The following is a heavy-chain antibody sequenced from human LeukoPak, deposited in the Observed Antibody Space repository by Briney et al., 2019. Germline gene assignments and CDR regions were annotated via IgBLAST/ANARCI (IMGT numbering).Heavy chain of an antibody. CDR2: INPSGGST. V-gene: IGHV1-46*01. CDR1: GYTFTSYY. J-gene: IGHJ3*02. D-gene: IGHD6-19*01. Sequence: ASVKVSCKASGYTFTSYYMHWVRQAPGQGLEWMGIINPSGGSTSYAQKFQGRVTMTRDTSTSTVYMELSSLRSEDTAVYYCARVSYSSGWYGRAFDIWGQGTMVTVSS. CDR3: ARVSYSSGWYGRAFDI.